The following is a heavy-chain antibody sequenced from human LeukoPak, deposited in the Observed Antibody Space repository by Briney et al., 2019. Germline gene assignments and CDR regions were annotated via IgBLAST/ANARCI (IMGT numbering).Heavy chain of an antibody. D-gene: IGHD5-18*01. V-gene: IGHV3-74*01. CDR1: GFTFSSFW. Sequence: GGALRLSCAASGFTFSSFWMHWVRQAPGKGLVWVSRIKSDGSTTTYADSVKGRFTISRDNAKNTLYLQMNSLRAEDTAVYYCARVVDTHFDYWGQGTLVTVSS. J-gene: IGHJ4*02. CDR2: IKSDGSTT. CDR3: ARVVDTHFDY.